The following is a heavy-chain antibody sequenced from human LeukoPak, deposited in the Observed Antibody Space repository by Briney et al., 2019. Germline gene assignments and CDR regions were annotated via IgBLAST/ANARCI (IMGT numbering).Heavy chain of an antibody. V-gene: IGHV3-23*01. CDR3: AKDWAYCGGDCYSTVDY. CDR2: ISGSGGNT. CDR1: GFTFSSYA. J-gene: IGHJ4*02. Sequence: GGSLRLSCAASGFTFSSYAMSWVRQAPGKGLEWVSAISGSGGNTYYADSVKGRFTISRDNSKNTLYVQMNSLRAEDTVVYYCAKDWAYCGGDCYSTVDYWGQGTLVTVSS. D-gene: IGHD2-21*02.